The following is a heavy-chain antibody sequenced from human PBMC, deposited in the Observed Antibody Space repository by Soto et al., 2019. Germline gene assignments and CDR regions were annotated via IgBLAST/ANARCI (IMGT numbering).Heavy chain of an antibody. CDR2: INPGDSDA. CDR1: GYSVTRYW. V-gene: IGHV5-51*01. Sequence: GESVKSSCKGCGYSVTRYWIGWVRQMPGKGLEWMGIINPGDSDASYSPSFQGQVTISADQSISTAYLQWSSLKASDTAMYYCTREGAFRIWGQGTMVTVSS. CDR3: TREGAFRI. J-gene: IGHJ3*02.